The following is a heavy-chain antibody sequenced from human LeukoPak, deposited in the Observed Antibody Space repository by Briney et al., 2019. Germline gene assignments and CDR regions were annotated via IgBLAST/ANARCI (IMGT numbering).Heavy chain of an antibody. Sequence: GGSLRLSCAASGFTFSSYTMNWVRQSPGKGLEWVSSISSGSSYMFYADSVKGRFTISRDNAKSPLYLQMNSLRAEDTAVYYCARDPPTSYYYDSSGQDYWGQGTLVTVSS. CDR3: ARDPPTSYYYDSSGQDY. V-gene: IGHV3-21*06. J-gene: IGHJ4*02. D-gene: IGHD3-22*01. CDR2: ISSGSSYM. CDR1: GFTFSSYT.